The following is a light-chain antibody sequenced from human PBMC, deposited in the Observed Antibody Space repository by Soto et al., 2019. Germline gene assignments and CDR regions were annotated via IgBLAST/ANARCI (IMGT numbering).Light chain of an antibody. J-gene: IGLJ1*01. CDR1: SSDVGTYKL. CDR3: RSYASTSIFYV. Sequence: QSVLTQPASVSGSPGQSITISCTGTSSDVGTYKLVSWYQHHPGKAPKLILYDGSKRPSGISTRFSGSTSGNTASLTISGLQAEDEADYYCRSYASTSIFYVFATGTKVTVL. CDR2: DGS. V-gene: IGLV2-23*01.